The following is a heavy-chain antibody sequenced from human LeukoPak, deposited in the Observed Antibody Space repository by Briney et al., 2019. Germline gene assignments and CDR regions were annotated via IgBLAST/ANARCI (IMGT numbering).Heavy chain of an antibody. CDR1: GFTFSSFW. D-gene: IGHD1-26*01. Sequence: PGGSLRLSCAASGFTFSSFWMHWVRHAPGKGLVWVSRINSDGSSTTYAESVKGRFTISRDNAKNTLYLQMNSLRAEDTAVYYCARSYSGNYDFDYWGQGTLVTVSS. CDR2: INSDGSST. CDR3: ARSYSGNYDFDY. J-gene: IGHJ4*02. V-gene: IGHV3-74*01.